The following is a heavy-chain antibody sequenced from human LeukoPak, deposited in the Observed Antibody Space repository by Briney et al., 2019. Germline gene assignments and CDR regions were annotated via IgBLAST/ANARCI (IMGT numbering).Heavy chain of an antibody. D-gene: IGHD3-10*01. Sequence: SETLSLTCTVSGGSISSSSYYWGWIRQPPGKGLEWIGYIYYSGSTNYNPSLKSRVTISVDTSKNQFSLKLSSVTAADTAVYYCARSAMVRGVIELFDYWGQGTLVTVSS. CDR3: ARSAMVRGVIELFDY. J-gene: IGHJ4*02. CDR1: GGSISSSSYY. CDR2: IYYSGST. V-gene: IGHV4-61*05.